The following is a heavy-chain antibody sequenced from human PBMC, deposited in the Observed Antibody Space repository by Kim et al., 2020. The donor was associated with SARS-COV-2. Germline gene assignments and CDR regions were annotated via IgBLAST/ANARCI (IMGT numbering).Heavy chain of an antibody. CDR3: ARASGDYGDGCFDL. V-gene: IGHV4-59*01. CDR2: SYYSGST. D-gene: IGHD4-17*01. J-gene: IGHJ5*02. CDR1: GGSISSSY. Sequence: SETLSLTCTVSGGSISSSYWCWIRQPPGQGLEWIGYSYYSGSTNYNPSLTRRVPISVATSKNQISLKLSPVTAAATAVSYCARASGDYGDGCFDLWGQGT.